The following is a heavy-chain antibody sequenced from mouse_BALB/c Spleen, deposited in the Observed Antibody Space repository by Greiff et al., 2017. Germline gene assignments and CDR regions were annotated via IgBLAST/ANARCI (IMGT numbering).Heavy chain of an antibody. J-gene: IGHJ1*01. CDR2: ISNGGGST. CDR3: ARRDYDGYWYFDV. V-gene: IGHV5-12-2*01. D-gene: IGHD2-4*01. CDR1: GFTFSSYT. Sequence: EVHLVESGGGLVQPGGSLKLSCAASGFTFSSYTMSWVRQTPEKRLEWVAYISNGGGSTYYPDTVKGRFTISRDNAKNTLYLQMSSLKSEDTAMYYCARRDYDGYWYFDVWGAGTTVTVSS.